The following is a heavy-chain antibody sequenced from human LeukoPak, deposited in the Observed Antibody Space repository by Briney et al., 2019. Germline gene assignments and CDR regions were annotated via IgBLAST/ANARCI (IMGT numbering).Heavy chain of an antibody. CDR3: AKDLAVAGTGEFDY. CDR2: ISYDGSNK. V-gene: IGHV3-30*18. D-gene: IGHD6-19*01. J-gene: IGHJ4*02. CDR1: GFTFSSYG. Sequence: GRSLRLSCAASGFTFSSYGMHWVRQAPGKGLEWVAVISYDGSNKYYADSVRGRFTISRDNSKNTLYLQMNSLRAEDTAVYYCAKDLAVAGTGEFDYWGQGTLVTVSS.